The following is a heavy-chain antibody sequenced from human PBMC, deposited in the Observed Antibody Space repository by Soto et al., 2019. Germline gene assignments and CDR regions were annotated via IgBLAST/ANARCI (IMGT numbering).Heavy chain of an antibody. CDR1: GYTFTSYG. V-gene: IGHV1-18*04. Sequence: ASVKVSCKASGYTFTSYGISWVRQAPGQGLEWMGWISAYNGNTNYAQKLQGRVTMTTDTSTSTAYMELRSLRSDDTAVYYCARDASYYSLWSGYYPSRNGMDVWGQGTTVTVSS. CDR2: ISAYNGNT. J-gene: IGHJ6*02. CDR3: ARDASYYSLWSGYYPSRNGMDV. D-gene: IGHD3-3*01.